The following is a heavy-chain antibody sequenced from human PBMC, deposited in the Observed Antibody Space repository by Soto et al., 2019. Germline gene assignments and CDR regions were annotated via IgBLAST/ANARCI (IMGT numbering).Heavy chain of an antibody. J-gene: IGHJ4*02. V-gene: IGHV3-23*01. Sequence: PGGSLRLSCAASGFTFSSYSMNWVRQAPGKGLEWVSAISGSGGSTYYADSVKGRFTISRDNSKNTLYLQMNSLRAEDTAVYYCAKIPVYDSSGYNFDYFDYWGQGTLVTVSS. CDR1: GFTFSSYS. CDR2: ISGSGGST. CDR3: AKIPVYDSSGYNFDYFDY. D-gene: IGHD3-22*01.